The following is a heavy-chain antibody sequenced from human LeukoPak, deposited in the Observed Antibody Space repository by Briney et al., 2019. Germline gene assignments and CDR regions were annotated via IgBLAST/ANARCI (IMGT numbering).Heavy chain of an antibody. D-gene: IGHD3-3*01. CDR2: INHSGST. CDR1: GGSFSGYY. CDR3: ARGRITIFGVVGWNYFDY. J-gene: IGHJ4*02. V-gene: IGHV4-34*01. Sequence: PSETLSLTCAVYGGSFSGYYWSWIRQPPGKGREWIGEINHSGSTNYNPSLKSRVTISVDTSKNKFSLKLSSVTAADTAVYYCARGRITIFGVVGWNYFDYWGQGTLVTVSS.